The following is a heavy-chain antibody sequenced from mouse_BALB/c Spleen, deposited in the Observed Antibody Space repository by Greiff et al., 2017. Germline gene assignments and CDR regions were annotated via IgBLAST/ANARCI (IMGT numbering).Heavy chain of an antibody. Sequence: EVMLVESGGGLVKPGGSLKLSCAASGFAFSSYDMSWVRQTPEKRLEWVAYISSGGGSTYYPDTVKGRFTISRDNAKNTLYLQMSSLKSEDTAMYYCARHYGNAMDYWGQGTSVTFSS. J-gene: IGHJ4*01. V-gene: IGHV5-12-1*01. CDR3: ARHYGNAMDY. CDR1: GFAFSSYD. D-gene: IGHD2-1*01. CDR2: ISSGGGST.